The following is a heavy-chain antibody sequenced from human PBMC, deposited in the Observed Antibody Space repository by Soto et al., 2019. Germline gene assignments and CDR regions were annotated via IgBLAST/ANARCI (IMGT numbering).Heavy chain of an antibody. CDR2: ISGSGGST. D-gene: IGHD1-26*01. V-gene: IGHV3-23*01. Sequence: GGSLRLSCAASGFTFSSYAMSWVRQTPGKGLEWVSAISGSGGSTYYADSVKGRFTISRDNSKNTLYLQMNSLRAEDTAVYYCAKVIGGTTLYYFDYWGQGTLVTVSS. CDR3: AKVIGGTTLYYFDY. J-gene: IGHJ4*02. CDR1: GFTFSSYA.